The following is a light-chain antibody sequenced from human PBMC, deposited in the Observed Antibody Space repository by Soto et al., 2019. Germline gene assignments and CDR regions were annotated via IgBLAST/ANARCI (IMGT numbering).Light chain of an antibody. CDR1: QSISSY. J-gene: IGKJ4*01. CDR2: ATS. CDR3: HKYNHAPT. Sequence: DIQLTQSPSSLSASVGDRVTITCRASQSISSYLAGYQQKPGKVPELLIYATSTLQSGAPSRFSGSGSGTDFTLTSSSLQPEDVATYYCHKYNHAPTFGGGTKVEIK. V-gene: IGKV1-27*01.